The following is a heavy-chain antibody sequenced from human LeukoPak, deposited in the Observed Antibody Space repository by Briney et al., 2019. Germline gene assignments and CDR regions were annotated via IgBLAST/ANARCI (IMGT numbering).Heavy chain of an antibody. J-gene: IGHJ6*02. CDR2: INHSGST. CDR1: GGSFSGYY. Sequence: SETLSLTCAVYGGSFSGYYWSWIRQPPGKGLEWIGEINHSGSTNYNPSLKSRVTISVDTSKNQFSLKLSSVTAADTAVYYCARVGGSNYYYYGMDVWGQGTTVTVSS. V-gene: IGHV4-34*01. CDR3: ARVGGSNYYYYGMDV. D-gene: IGHD3-10*01.